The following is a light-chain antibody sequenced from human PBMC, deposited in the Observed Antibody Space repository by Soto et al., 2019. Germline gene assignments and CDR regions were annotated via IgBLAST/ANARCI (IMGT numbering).Light chain of an antibody. CDR2: DAS. V-gene: IGKV3-11*01. CDR1: QSVSSY. Sequence: EIVLTQSPATLSLSPGERATLSCRASQSVSSYLAWYQQKPGQAPRLLIYDASNRATGIPARFSGSGSGTDFTLTISSLVPDDVAAYTCKHPRTWPTF. J-gene: IGKJ1*01. CDR3: KHPRTWPT.